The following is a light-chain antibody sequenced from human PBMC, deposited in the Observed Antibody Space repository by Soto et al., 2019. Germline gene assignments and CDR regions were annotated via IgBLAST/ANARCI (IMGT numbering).Light chain of an antibody. CDR1: LDVGSD. CDR2: GAF. CDR3: QQYRKWPPLT. Sequence: EIVLTQSPATLSLSPGERATLSCRAGLDVGSDLAWYQQKPGQPPRLLIYGAFTRATGVPPRFSGAGSGTDFTLTISSLQSDDFAIYYCQQYRKWPPLTFGGGTRWIS. J-gene: IGKJ4*01. V-gene: IGKV3-15*01.